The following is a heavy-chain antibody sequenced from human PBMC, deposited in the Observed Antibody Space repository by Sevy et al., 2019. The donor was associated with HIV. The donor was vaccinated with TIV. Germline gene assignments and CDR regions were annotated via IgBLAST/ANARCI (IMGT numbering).Heavy chain of an antibody. CDR3: VKEVNLGY. CDR1: GFTFSSYT. J-gene: IGHJ4*02. V-gene: IGHV3-23*01. CDR2: ISPSGDGT. Sequence: GGSLRLSCLASGFTFSSYTMTWVRQAPGKGLEWVSVISPSGDGTFYADSVRGRFTISRGNSKNTLYLQMNSLRAEDTALYYCVKEVNLGYWGQGTLVTVSS.